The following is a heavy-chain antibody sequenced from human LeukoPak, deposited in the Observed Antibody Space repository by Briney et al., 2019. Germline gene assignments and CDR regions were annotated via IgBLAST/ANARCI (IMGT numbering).Heavy chain of an antibody. CDR3: AKGKAARLVDWFDP. J-gene: IGHJ5*02. CDR1: GFTFDDYA. V-gene: IGHV3-23*01. D-gene: IGHD6-6*01. Sequence: PGGSLRLSCAASGFTFDDYAMHWVRQAPGKGLEWVSSITGPGDTFYVDSVKGRFTVSRDNSKNTLYLQLNSLTAEDTALYYCAKGKAARLVDWFDPWGQGTLVTVSS. CDR2: ITGPGDT.